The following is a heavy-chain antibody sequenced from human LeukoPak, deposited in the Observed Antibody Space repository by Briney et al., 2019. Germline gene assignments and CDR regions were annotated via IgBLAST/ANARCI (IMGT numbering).Heavy chain of an antibody. J-gene: IGHJ4*02. Sequence: SETLSLTCSVSGYSISSGYFWGWIRQPPGKGPEWIATTHHSGATYYNPSLESRVTLSVDTSKNQVSLKMTSVTAADTAVYYCTREVWGSTFPDYWGQGTLVTVSS. D-gene: IGHD7-27*01. V-gene: IGHV4-38-2*02. CDR2: THHSGAT. CDR1: GYSISSGYF. CDR3: TREVWGSTFPDY.